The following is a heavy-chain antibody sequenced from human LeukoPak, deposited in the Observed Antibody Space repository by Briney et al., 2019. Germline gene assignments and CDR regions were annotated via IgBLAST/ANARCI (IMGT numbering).Heavy chain of an antibody. D-gene: IGHD2-2*01. CDR2: IRCDGSNK. V-gene: IGHV3-30*02. CDR3: AKLSTSPYYFDY. Sequence: GGSLRLSCAASGFTFSSYGMHWVRQAPGKGLEWVAFIRCDGSNKYYADSVKGRFTISRDNSKNTLYLQMNSLRAEDTAVYYCAKLSTSPYYFDYWGQGTLVTVSS. CDR1: GFTFSSYG. J-gene: IGHJ4*02.